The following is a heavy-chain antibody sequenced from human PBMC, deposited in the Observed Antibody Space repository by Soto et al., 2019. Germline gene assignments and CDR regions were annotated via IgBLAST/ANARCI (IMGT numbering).Heavy chain of an antibody. D-gene: IGHD7-27*01. V-gene: IGHV3-15*01. J-gene: IGHJ3*02. CDR3: TTDLGLSGVFDI. CDR1: GFTFSNAW. Sequence: AGGSLRLSCAASGFTFSNAWMSWVRQAPGKGLEWVGRIKSKNDGGTTDYAAPVKGRFTISRDDSKNTLYLQMNSLKTEDTAVYYCTTDLGLSGVFDIWGQGTMVTVSS. CDR2: IKSKNDGGTT.